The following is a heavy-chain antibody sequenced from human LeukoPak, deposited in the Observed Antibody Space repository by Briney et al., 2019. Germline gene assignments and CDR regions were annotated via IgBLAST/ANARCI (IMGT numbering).Heavy chain of an antibody. CDR1: GFTFSSYA. CDR3: AGGPTTGNLDY. CDR2: ISSSGTTI. Sequence: PGGSLRLSCAASGFTFSSYAMNWVRQAPGKGLEWVSYISSSGTTIYHADSVKGRFTISRDNAKNSLYLQMNSLRAEDAGLYYCAGGPTTGNLDYWGQGSLVTVSS. V-gene: IGHV3-48*03. J-gene: IGHJ4*02. D-gene: IGHD1-1*01.